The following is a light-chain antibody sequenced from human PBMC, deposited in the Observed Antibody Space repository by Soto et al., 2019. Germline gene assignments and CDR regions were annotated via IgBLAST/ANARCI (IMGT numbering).Light chain of an antibody. CDR2: WAS. CDR3: QQYYSTPTWT. J-gene: IGKJ1*01. V-gene: IGKV4-1*01. Sequence: DIVMTQSPDSLAVSLGERATINCKSSQSVLYSSNNKNYLAWYQQKPGQPPKLLIYWASTRKSGVPDRFSGSRTGTDFTLTSSSLQAEDEAVYYCQQYYSTPTWTFGQGTKVEIK. CDR1: QSVLYSSNNKNY.